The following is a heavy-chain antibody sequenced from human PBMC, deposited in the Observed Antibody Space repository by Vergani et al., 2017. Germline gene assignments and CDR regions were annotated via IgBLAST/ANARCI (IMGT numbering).Heavy chain of an antibody. D-gene: IGHD3-10*01. Sequence: QVQLVQSGAEVKKPGASLKVSCKASGYTFTGYYMHWVRQAPGQGLEWMGWINPNSGGTNYAQKFQGRVTMTRDTSISTAYMELGRLRADDTAVYYCARGDEFQDRCGFNPWGQGTLVTVSS. CDR3: ARGDEFQDRCGFNP. V-gene: IGHV1-2*02. CDR2: INPNSGGT. J-gene: IGHJ5*02. CDR1: GYTFTGYY.